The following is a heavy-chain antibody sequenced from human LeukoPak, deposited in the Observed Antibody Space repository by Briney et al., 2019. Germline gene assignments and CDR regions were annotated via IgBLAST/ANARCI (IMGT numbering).Heavy chain of an antibody. J-gene: IGHJ5*02. CDR3: ARGYYDITSKDRGEWFDP. CDR2: ISGSGSTT. D-gene: IGHD3-9*01. Sequence: GGSLRLSCAASGFTFSSYAMTWVRQAPGKGLEWVSAISGSGSTTYYADSVKGRFTIARDNSKNTLYLQMSSLRAEDTAVYYCARGYYDITSKDRGEWFDPWGQGTLVTVSS. V-gene: IGHV3-23*01. CDR1: GFTFSSYA.